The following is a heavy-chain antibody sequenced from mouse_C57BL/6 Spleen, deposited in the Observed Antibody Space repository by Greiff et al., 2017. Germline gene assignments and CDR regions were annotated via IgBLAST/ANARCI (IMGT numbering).Heavy chain of an antibody. CDR2: LYPGDGDT. J-gene: IGHJ2*01. CDR1: GYAFSSSW. D-gene: IGHD1-1*01. Sequence: VQLQQSGPELVKPGASVKISCKASGYAFSSSWMNWVKQRPGKGLEWIGRLYPGDGDTNYNGKFKGKATLTADKSSSTAYMQLSSLTSEDSAVYFCAKDTTVVAFDYWGQGTTLTVSS. V-gene: IGHV1-82*01. CDR3: AKDTTVVAFDY.